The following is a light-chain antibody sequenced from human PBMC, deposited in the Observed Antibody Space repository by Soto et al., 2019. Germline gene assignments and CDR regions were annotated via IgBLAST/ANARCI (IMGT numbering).Light chain of an antibody. J-gene: IGLJ1*01. CDR2: EVS. Sequence: QSALTQPPSASGSPGQSVTISCTGTSSDVGGYNYVSWYQQHPGKAPKIMIYEVSMRPSGVPDRFSGSKSGNTASLTVSGLQAEDEADYYCSSYADSNNYVFGTGTKVTVL. CDR1: SSDVGGYNY. CDR3: SSYADSNNYV. V-gene: IGLV2-8*01.